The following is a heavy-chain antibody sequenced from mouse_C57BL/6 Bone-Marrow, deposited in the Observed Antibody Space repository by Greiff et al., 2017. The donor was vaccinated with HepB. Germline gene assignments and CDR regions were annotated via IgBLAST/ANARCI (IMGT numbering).Heavy chain of an antibody. CDR1: GFTFSDYG. D-gene: IGHD4-1*01. CDR3: ARPPLTGTNYFDY. V-gene: IGHV5-17*01. Sequence: EVKLVESGGGLVKPGGSLKLSCAASGFTFSDYGMHWVRQAPEKGLEWVAYISSGSSTIYYADTVKGRFTISRDNAKNTLFLQMTSLRSEDTAMYYCARPPLTGTNYFDYWGQGTTLTVSS. J-gene: IGHJ2*01. CDR2: ISSGSSTI.